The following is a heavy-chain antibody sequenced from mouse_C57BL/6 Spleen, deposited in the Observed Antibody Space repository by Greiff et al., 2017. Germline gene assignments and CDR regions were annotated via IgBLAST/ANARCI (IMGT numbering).Heavy chain of an antibody. CDR1: GYSFTDYN. D-gene: IGHD1-1*01. J-gene: IGHJ1*03. CDR3: AREVSYYGSSFWYFDV. V-gene: IGHV1-39*01. Sequence: EVQRVESGPELVKPGASVKISCKASGYSFTDYNMNWVKQSNGKSLEWIGVINPNYGTTSYNQKFKGKATLTVDQSSSTAYMQLNSLTSEDSAVYYCAREVSYYGSSFWYFDVWGTGTTVTVSS. CDR2: INPNYGTT.